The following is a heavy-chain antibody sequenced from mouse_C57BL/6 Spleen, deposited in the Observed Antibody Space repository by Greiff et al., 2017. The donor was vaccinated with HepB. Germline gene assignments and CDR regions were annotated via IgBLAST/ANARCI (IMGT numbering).Heavy chain of an antibody. V-gene: IGHV1-82*01. CDR1: GYAFSSSW. J-gene: IGHJ2*01. Sequence: QVQLQQSRPELVKPGASVKISCKASGYAFSSSWMNWVKQRPGKGLEWIGRIYPGDGDTNYNGKFKGKATLTADKSSSTAYMQLSSLTSEDSAVYFCAPTAQAYFDYWGQGTTLTVSS. D-gene: IGHD3-2*02. CDR2: IYPGDGDT. CDR3: APTAQAYFDY.